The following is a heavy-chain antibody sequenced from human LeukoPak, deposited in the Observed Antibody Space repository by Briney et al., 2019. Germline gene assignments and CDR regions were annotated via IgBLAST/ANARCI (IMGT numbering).Heavy chain of an antibody. CDR3: ARADESLVYGMDV. CDR1: GGSITSDY. CDR2: FSYSGST. Sequence: SETLSLTCTLSGGSITSDYWSWIRQSPGKGLEWIGYFSYSGSTHYSPSLTSRVAISVDTSRNQLSLKLRSVTAVDTAIYYCARADESLVYGMDVWGPGTTVIVSS. J-gene: IGHJ6*02. V-gene: IGHV4-59*08.